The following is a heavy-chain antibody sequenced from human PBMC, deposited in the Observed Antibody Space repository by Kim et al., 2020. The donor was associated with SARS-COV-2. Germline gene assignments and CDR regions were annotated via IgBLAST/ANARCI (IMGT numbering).Heavy chain of an antibody. Sequence: GGSLRLSCAASGFTFSVYSMNWVRQAPGRGLEWVSSISTRTSDVKYTDSVKDRFTISRDNAKNALYLQMNTLRAEDTGVYYCARVGTFDSRSYYSDFWGQGALVTVSS. CDR2: ISTRTSDV. CDR1: GFTFSVYS. V-gene: IGHV3-21*01. CDR3: ARVGTFDSRSYYSDF. J-gene: IGHJ4*02. D-gene: IGHD3-22*01.